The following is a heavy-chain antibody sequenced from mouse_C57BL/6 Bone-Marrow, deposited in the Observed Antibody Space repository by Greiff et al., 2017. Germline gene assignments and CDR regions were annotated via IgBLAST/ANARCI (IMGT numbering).Heavy chain of an antibody. Sequence: EVQGVESGGDLVKPGGSLKLSCAASGFTFSSYGMSWVRQTPDKRLEWVATISSGGSYTYSPDSVKGRFTISRDNAKNTLYLQMSSLKSEATAMYYCARRDYDWFAYWGQGTLVTVSA. J-gene: IGHJ3*01. D-gene: IGHD2-4*01. CDR3: ARRDYDWFAY. CDR1: GFTFSSYG. CDR2: ISSGGSYT. V-gene: IGHV5-6*01.